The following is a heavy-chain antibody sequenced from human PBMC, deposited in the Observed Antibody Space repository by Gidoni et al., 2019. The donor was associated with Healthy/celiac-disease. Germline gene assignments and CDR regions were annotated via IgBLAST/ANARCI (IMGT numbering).Heavy chain of an antibody. CDR1: GFTFSSYW. Sequence: EVQLVESGGGLVQPGGSLRLSCAASGFTFSSYWMHLVRPAPGKGLVWVSRINSDGSSTSYADSVKGRFTISRDNAKNTLYLQMNSLRAEDTAVYYCASYRLGYCSGGSCYSPASYYYYYMDVWGKGTTVTVSS. CDR2: INSDGSST. D-gene: IGHD2-15*01. CDR3: ASYRLGYCSGGSCYSPASYYYYYMDV. V-gene: IGHV3-74*01. J-gene: IGHJ6*03.